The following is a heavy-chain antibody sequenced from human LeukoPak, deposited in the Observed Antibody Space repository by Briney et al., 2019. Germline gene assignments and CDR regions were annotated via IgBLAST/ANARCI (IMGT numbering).Heavy chain of an antibody. Sequence: AASVKVSCKASGGTFSSYAISWVRQAPGQGLEWMGGIIPIFGTANYAQKFQGRVTITADESTSTAYMELSSLRSEDTAVYYCARAYCGGDCYSSTGYFDYWGQGTLVTVSS. D-gene: IGHD2-21*02. CDR3: ARAYCGGDCYSSTGYFDY. CDR2: IIPIFGTA. V-gene: IGHV1-69*13. J-gene: IGHJ4*02. CDR1: GGTFSSYA.